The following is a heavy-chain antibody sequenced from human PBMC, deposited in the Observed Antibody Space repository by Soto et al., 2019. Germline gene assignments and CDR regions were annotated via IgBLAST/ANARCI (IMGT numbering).Heavy chain of an antibody. CDR3: ARGGIQLSYSFDY. J-gene: IGHJ4*02. V-gene: IGHV4-4*07. Sequence: PSETLSLTCIVSGTSVSSYYWSWIRQPAGKGLEHIGRIYTSGSTSYNPSLKSRVTMSMDTSQTQIYLNLTSVTAADTAVYYCARGGIQLSYSFDYWGQGIPVTVSS. CDR1: GTSVSSYY. D-gene: IGHD5-18*01. CDR2: IYTSGST.